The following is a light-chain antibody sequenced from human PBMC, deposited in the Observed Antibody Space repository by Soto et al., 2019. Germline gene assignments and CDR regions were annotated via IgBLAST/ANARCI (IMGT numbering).Light chain of an antibody. CDR1: SSDVGGYNY. CDR2: EVS. V-gene: IGLV2-8*01. CDR3: SSHGGANNFYV. Sequence: QSVLTQPASVSGSPGQSITISCTGTSSDVGGYNYVSWYQQHPGKVPKLMIYEVSKRPSGVPDRFSASKSGNTASLTVSGLQAEAEADYYCSSHGGANNFYVFGTGTKVTVL. J-gene: IGLJ1*01.